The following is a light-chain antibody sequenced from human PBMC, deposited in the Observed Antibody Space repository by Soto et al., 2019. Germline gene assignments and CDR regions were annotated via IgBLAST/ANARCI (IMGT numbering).Light chain of an antibody. CDR1: SSDVGGYNY. J-gene: IGLJ2*01. Sequence: SALTQPASVSGSPGQSITISCTGTSSDVGGYNYVSWYQQHPGKAPKLMIYDVSNRPSGVSNRFSGSKSGNTASLTISGLQAEGEADYYCSSYTSSSTPVVLGGGTKLTVL. V-gene: IGLV2-14*01. CDR3: SSYTSSSTPVV. CDR2: DVS.